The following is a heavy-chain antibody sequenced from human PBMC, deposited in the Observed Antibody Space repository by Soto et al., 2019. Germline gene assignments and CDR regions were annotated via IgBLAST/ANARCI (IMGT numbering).Heavy chain of an antibody. Sequence: SETLSLTCTFSCYSIISGSYWAWIRQPPGKGPEWIASIYHGGTTFYNPSLKSRITISVDTSNNQFSLKLTSVTAADTAVSYCARVHVMVAAGSTFDYWGHGTLVTVSS. CDR2: IYHGGTT. CDR1: CYSIISGSY. V-gene: IGHV4-38-2*02. D-gene: IGHD6-19*01. CDR3: ARVHVMVAAGSTFDY. J-gene: IGHJ4*01.